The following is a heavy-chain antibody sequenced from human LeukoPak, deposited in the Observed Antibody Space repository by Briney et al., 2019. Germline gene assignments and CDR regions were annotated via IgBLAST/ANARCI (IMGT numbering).Heavy chain of an antibody. V-gene: IGHV3-23*01. D-gene: IGHD3-9*01. Sequence: GGSLRLSCATSGFTFSSYAMSWVRQAPGKGLEWISGIGASGGSTYYADSVKGRFTISRDNSKNTLYLQMNSLRTEDTAVYYCAKAEGYDILTGLDYWGQGTLVSVSS. CDR2: IGASGGST. J-gene: IGHJ4*02. CDR1: GFTFSSYA. CDR3: AKAEGYDILTGLDY.